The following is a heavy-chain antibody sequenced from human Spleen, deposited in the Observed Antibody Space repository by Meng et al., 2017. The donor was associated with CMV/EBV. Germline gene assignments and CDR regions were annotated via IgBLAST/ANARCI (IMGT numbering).Heavy chain of an antibody. CDR1: GFNSSNFA. V-gene: IGHV3-23*01. J-gene: IGHJ4*02. Sequence: GESLKISCEGSGFNSSNFAMSWVRQAPGKGLEWVSTISHNGETKYYANNVNGRFIISRDTSKNTLFLQMNSLRVDDTAMYYCAKDLGKILLTNNNVVLDSWGQGTLVTVSS. CDR2: ISHNGETK. CDR3: AKDLGKILLTNNNVVLDS. D-gene: IGHD2-21*01.